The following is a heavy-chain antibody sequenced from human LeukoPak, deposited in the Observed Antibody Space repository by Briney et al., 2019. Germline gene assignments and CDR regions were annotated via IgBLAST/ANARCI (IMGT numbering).Heavy chain of an antibody. V-gene: IGHV5-51*01. CDR1: GYSFTSYW. CDR3: ARQRPMTTGAFDI. D-gene: IGHD4-17*01. J-gene: IGHJ3*02. CDR2: IYPGDSDT. Sequence: GESLKISCKGSGYSFTSYWIGWVRQMPGKGLEWMGIIYPGDSDTRYSPSFQGQVTISADKSISTAYLQWSSLKASDTALYYCARQRPMTTGAFDIGGKGTMVTVSS.